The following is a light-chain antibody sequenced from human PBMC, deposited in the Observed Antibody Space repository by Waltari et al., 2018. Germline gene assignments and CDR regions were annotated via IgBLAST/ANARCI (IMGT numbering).Light chain of an antibody. CDR3: QQRSTWPPFT. V-gene: IGKV3-11*01. J-gene: IGKJ3*01. CDR1: QSVSKY. Sequence: EIVLTQSPATLSLSPGERATLSCRASQSVSKYLAWYQQKPGHAPRLLIYDASNSATGIPARFSGSGSGTDFMLTISSLETEDFAVYYCQQRSTWPPFTFGPGTTLDI. CDR2: DAS.